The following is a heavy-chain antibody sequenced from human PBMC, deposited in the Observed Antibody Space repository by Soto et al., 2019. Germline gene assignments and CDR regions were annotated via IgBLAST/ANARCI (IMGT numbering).Heavy chain of an antibody. CDR1: GVSMSSHDW. CDR2: SHQSGNT. CDR3: ATRYSSRFY. J-gene: IGHJ4*02. V-gene: IGHV4-4*02. D-gene: IGHD6-13*01. Sequence: QVQLQESGPGLVKPSGTLSLTCAVSGVSMSSHDWWTWVRQPPGKGLEWIGESHQSGNTNYNSSLESRVTISVDKSKNQFSLKLTSVTVADTAVYYCATRYSSRFYWGQGTLVTVSS.